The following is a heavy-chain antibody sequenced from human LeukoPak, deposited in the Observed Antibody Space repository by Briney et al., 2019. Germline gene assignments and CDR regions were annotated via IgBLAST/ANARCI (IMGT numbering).Heavy chain of an antibody. CDR1: GGSISSYY. D-gene: IGHD6-25*01. CDR2: IYTSGST. Sequence: SETLSLTCTVSGGSISSYYWSWIRQPAGNGLEWIGRIYTSGSTNYNPSLKSRVTMSVDTSKNQFSLKLSSVTAADTALYHCARDLGYQYYYMDVWGKGTTVTVSS. CDR3: ARDLGYQYYYMDV. J-gene: IGHJ6*03. V-gene: IGHV4-4*07.